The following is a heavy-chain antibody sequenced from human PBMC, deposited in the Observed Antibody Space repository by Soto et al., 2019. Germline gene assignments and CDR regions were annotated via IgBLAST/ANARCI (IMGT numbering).Heavy chain of an antibody. CDR3: ARQFVLMVTDASPPLPNTRFDP. CDR1: GYTFRSYY. J-gene: IGHJ5*02. V-gene: IGHV1-46*01. D-gene: IGHD2-8*01. CDR2: VNPGGGRT. Sequence: QVHLVQSGAEVKKPGASVKISCKESGYTFRSYYIHWVRQAPGHGLEWMGLVNPGGGRTSYAPNFHGRVAMTTDTSTSTAYMHLSNLTSEDTAVYYCARQFVLMVTDASPPLPNTRFDPWGQGTLVTVSS.